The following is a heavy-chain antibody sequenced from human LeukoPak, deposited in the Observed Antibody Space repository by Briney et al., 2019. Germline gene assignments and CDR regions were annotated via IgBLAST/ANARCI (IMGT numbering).Heavy chain of an antibody. CDR2: ISGGDNNT. V-gene: IGHV3-23*01. J-gene: IGHJ4*02. CDR3: AKVGDSSGWYWGYYFDY. D-gene: IGHD6-19*01. Sequence: GGSLRLSCAASGFTFNSYAMSWVRQAPGKGLEWVSTISGGDNNTYYADSVKGRSTISRDNSKNTLYLQMNSLRAEDTAVYYCAKVGDSSGWYWGYYFDYWGQGTLVTVSS. CDR1: GFTFNSYA.